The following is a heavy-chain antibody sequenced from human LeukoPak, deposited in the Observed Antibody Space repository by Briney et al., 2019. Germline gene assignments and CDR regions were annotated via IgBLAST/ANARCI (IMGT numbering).Heavy chain of an antibody. V-gene: IGHV3-48*03. J-gene: IGHJ5*02. CDR2: ISTSDSTI. CDR3: ARGDWWATTIVDL. CDR1: GLTFNIYE. D-gene: IGHD1-26*01. Sequence: GGSLRLSCAASGLTFNIYEFNWVRHAPGKGLEWVSYISTSDSTIYYADSVKGRFTISRDNAKNSLYLQMNSLRLEDTAIYYCARGDWWATTIVDLWGQGTLVTVPS.